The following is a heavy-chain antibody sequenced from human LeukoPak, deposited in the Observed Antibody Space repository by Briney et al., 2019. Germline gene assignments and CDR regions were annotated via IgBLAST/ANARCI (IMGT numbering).Heavy chain of an antibody. D-gene: IGHD6-19*01. Sequence: SETPTLTCTVSGGSISSYYWRWIRQPPGKRLVWIAYIYYSGSTNYNPSLKSRVTISGDTSKNKFSLKLSSVTAADTAVYYCAYSSAWYGDWFDAWGQGTLVTV. J-gene: IGHJ5*01. V-gene: IGHV4-59*08. CDR2: IYYSGST. CDR1: GGSISSYY. CDR3: AYSSAWYGDWFDA.